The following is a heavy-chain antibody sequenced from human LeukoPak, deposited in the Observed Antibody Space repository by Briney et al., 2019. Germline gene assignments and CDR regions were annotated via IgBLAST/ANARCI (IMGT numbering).Heavy chain of an antibody. Sequence: PGGSLRLSCAASGFTFSSYWMHWVRQAPGKGLVWVSRINSDGSSTSYADSVKGRFTISRDNAKNTLSLQMNSLRAEDTAVYYCARSQSITMVRGVVWGQGTLVTVSS. J-gene: IGHJ4*02. CDR1: GFTFSSYW. V-gene: IGHV3-74*01. D-gene: IGHD3-10*01. CDR3: ARSQSITMVRGVV. CDR2: INSDGSST.